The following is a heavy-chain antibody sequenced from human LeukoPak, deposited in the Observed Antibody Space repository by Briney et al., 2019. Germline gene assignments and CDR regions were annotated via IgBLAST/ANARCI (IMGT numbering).Heavy chain of an antibody. CDR3: ARGRHSRWLHGGNRSGGPTYYFDY. Sequence: PSETLSLTCTVSGDSINSNSFYWGWIRQPPGKGLQWVGSVYYNGITYYNPSLKSRVIISIDTSKNLFSLNLTSVTAADTAVYYRARGRHSRWLHGGNRSGGPTYYFDYWGQGTLVTVSS. D-gene: IGHD4-23*01. J-gene: IGHJ4*02. CDR1: GDSINSNSFY. CDR2: VYYNGIT. V-gene: IGHV4-39*07.